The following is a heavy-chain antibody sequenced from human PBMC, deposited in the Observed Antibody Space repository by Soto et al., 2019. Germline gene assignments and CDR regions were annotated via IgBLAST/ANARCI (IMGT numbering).Heavy chain of an antibody. CDR2: INHSGST. Sequence: TSETLSLTCAVYGGSFSGYYWTWIRPPPGTGREWIGEINHSGSTNYNPSLKSRVTISVDTSKNQFSLKLTSVTAADTAVYYCSRDKNTGLFYYCGQGTLVPVSA. CDR1: GGSFSGYY. V-gene: IGHV4-34*01. D-gene: IGHD5-18*01. J-gene: IGHJ4*02. CDR3: SRDKNTGLFYY.